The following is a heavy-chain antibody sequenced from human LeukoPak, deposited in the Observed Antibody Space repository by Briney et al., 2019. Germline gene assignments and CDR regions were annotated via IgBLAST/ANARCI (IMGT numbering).Heavy chain of an antibody. CDR2: IYYSGST. CDR3: AREGRLSIAAATDAFDI. J-gene: IGHJ3*02. CDR1: GGSISSYY. Sequence: PSETLSLTCTVSGGSISSYYWSWIRQPPGKGLEWIGYIYYSGSTNYNPSLKSRVTISVDTSKNQFSLKLSSVTAADTAVYYCAREGRLSIAAATDAFDIWGQGTMVTVSS. D-gene: IGHD6-13*01. V-gene: IGHV4-59*12.